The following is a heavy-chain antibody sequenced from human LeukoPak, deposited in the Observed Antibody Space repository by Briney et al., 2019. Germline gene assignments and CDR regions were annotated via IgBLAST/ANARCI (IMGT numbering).Heavy chain of an antibody. J-gene: IGHJ4*02. Sequence: PSETLSLTCTVSGGSISSYYWSWIRQPPGKGLEWIGNIYDSGNTKYNPSLKSRVTISVDTSKNQFSLKLTSVTAADTAVYYCARDSSGYYGFFDYWGQGTLVTASS. CDR3: ARDSSGYYGFFDY. CDR2: IYDSGNT. V-gene: IGHV4-59*01. D-gene: IGHD3-22*01. CDR1: GGSISSYY.